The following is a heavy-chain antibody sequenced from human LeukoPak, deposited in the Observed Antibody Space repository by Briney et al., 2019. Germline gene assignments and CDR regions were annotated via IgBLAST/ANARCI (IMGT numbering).Heavy chain of an antibody. CDR2: IWYDGSNK. D-gene: IGHD3-10*01. Sequence: QPGRSLRLSCAASGFTFSSYGMHWVRQAPGKGLEWVAVIWYDGSNKYYADSVKGRFTISRDNSKNTLYLQMNSLRAEDTAVYYCARGGGSVVAVWGVMFDYWGQGTLVTVSS. CDR1: GFTFSSYG. V-gene: IGHV3-33*01. CDR3: ARGGGSVVAVWGVMFDY. J-gene: IGHJ4*02.